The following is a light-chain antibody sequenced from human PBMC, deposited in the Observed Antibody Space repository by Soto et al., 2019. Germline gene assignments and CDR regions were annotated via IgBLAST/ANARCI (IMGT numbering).Light chain of an antibody. V-gene: IGLV2-14*01. CDR1: SSDIGAYDY. CDR2: EVT. J-gene: IGLJ3*02. Sequence: QSALTQPASVSGSPGQSITISCSGSSSDIGAYDYVSWYQQHPGKAPKLLIYEVTSRPSGVSHRFSGSKSGNTASLSISGLQLEDDADYYCTSYAGDTSLGVLGGGTKLTVL. CDR3: TSYAGDTSLGV.